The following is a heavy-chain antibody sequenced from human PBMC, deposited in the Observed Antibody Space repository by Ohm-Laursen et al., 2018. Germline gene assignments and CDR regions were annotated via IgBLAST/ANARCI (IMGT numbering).Heavy chain of an antibody. CDR2: IWYDGSNK. D-gene: IGHD6-13*01. J-gene: IGHJ4*02. CDR3: AKDFYSSSWYTN. CDR1: GFTFRSYG. V-gene: IGHV3-33*06. Sequence: SLRLSCSASGFTFRSYGMHWVRQAPGKGLEWVAVIWYDGSNKYYADSVKGRFTISRDNSKNTLYLQMNSLRAEDTAVYYCAKDFYSSSWYTNWGQGTLVTVSS.